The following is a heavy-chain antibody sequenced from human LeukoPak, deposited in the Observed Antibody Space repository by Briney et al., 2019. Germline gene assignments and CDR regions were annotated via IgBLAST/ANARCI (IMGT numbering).Heavy chain of an antibody. D-gene: IGHD3-22*01. Sequence: GGSLRLSCGVSGITVSNYDMSWVRQAPGKGLEWVSGIRESGGSTNYADSVKGRFTISRDNSLNTVYLQMSSLRAEDTAVYYCAKPLNYDSSGYYLGAEYFQHWGQGTLVTVSS. J-gene: IGHJ1*01. V-gene: IGHV3-23*01. CDR2: IRESGGST. CDR1: GITVSNYD. CDR3: AKPLNYDSSGYYLGAEYFQH.